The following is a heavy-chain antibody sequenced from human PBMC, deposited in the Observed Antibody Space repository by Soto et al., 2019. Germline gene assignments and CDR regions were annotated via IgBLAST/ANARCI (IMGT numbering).Heavy chain of an antibody. V-gene: IGHV4-59*12. Sequence: SETLSLTCTVSGGSISSYYWSWIRQPPGKGLEWIGYIYYSGSTNYNPSLQSRVTMSVDKSKNQFSLKLSSVGAADTAVYYCARASATIAAAAIFDYWGQGTLVTVSS. D-gene: IGHD6-13*01. CDR3: ARASATIAAAAIFDY. J-gene: IGHJ4*02. CDR1: GGSISSYY. CDR2: IYYSGST.